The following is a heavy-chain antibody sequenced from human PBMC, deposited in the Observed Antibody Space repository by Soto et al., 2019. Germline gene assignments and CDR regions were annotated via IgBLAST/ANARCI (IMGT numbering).Heavy chain of an antibody. V-gene: IGHV4-30-4*01. CDR1: GGPLSSDENY. CDR2: IYYSGST. Sequence: LSGTCVDFGGPLSSDENYWSWIRQPPGKGLEWIGYIYYSGSTYYSPSLKSRVTISVDTSKNQFSLKLSSVTAADTAVYYCARDGGDYSDSRGPLWGQGTLVTVSS. J-gene: IGHJ4*02. CDR3: ARDGGDYSDSRGPL. D-gene: IGHD3-22*01.